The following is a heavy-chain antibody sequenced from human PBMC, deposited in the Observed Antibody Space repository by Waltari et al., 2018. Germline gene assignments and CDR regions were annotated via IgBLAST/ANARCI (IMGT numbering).Heavy chain of an antibody. CDR3: ARDRLAVAGYYGMDV. CDR1: GGSISSGSYY. CDR2: IYTSGST. V-gene: IGHV4-61*02. J-gene: IGHJ6*02. Sequence: KESGPTLVKPSQTLSLTCTVSGGSISSGSYYWSWIRQPAGKGLEWIGYIYTSGSTNYNPSLKSRVTRSGDTSKNQFSLKLSSVTAADTAVYYCARDRLAVAGYYGMDVWGQGTTVTVSS. D-gene: IGHD6-19*01.